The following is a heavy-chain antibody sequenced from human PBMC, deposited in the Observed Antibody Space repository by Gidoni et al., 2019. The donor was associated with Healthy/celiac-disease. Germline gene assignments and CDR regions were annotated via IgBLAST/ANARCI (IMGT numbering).Heavy chain of an antibody. V-gene: IGHV1-69*01. J-gene: IGHJ5*02. Sequence: QVQLVQSGAEVKKPGSSVKVSCKASGGTFSSYAISWVRPAPGQGLEWMGGIIPIFGTANYAQKFQGRVTIPADESTSTAYMELSSLRSEDTAVYYCARGPIAARPAPDWFDPWGQGTLVTVSS. CDR3: ARGPIAARPAPDWFDP. CDR2: IIPIFGTA. CDR1: GGTFSSYA. D-gene: IGHD6-13*01.